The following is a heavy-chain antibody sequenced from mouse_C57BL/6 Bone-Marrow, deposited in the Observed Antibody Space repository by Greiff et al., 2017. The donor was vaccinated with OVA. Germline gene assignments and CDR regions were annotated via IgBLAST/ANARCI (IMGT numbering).Heavy chain of an antibody. J-gene: IGHJ3*01. CDR3: ARNERTLCAY. CDR2: IWTGGGT. V-gene: IGHV2-9-1*01. Sequence: VKLMESGPGLVAPSQSLSITCPVSGFPLTSYAISWVRQPPGKGLEWLGVIWTGGGTNYNSALKFRLSISKNNSKSQVFLKMNRLQTDDTARYYCARNERTLCAYWGQGTLVTVSA. CDR1: GFPLTSYA. D-gene: IGHD6-1*01.